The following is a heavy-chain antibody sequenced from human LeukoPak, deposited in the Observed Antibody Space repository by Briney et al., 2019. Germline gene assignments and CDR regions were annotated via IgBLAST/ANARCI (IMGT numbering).Heavy chain of an antibody. CDR2: ISGSGGST. V-gene: IGHV3-23*01. D-gene: IGHD4-17*01. Sequence: GGSLRLSCAASGFTFSSYAMSWVRQAPGKGLEWVSAISGSGGSTYYADSVKGRFTISRGNSKNTLYLQMNSLRAEDTAVYYCAKDPLSTVTTGNWYFDLWGRGTLVTVSS. J-gene: IGHJ2*01. CDR3: AKDPLSTVTTGNWYFDL. CDR1: GFTFSSYA.